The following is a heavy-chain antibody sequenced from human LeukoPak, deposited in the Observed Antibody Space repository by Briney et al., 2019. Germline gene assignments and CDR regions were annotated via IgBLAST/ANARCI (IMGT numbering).Heavy chain of an antibody. Sequence: PSGTLSLTRAVSGGSISSSNWWSWVRQPPGKGLEWIGEIYHSGSTNYNPSLKSRVTISVDKSKNQFSLKLSSVTAADTAVYYCARDSLTTVSTYDAFDIWGQGTMVTVSS. CDR2: IYHSGST. J-gene: IGHJ3*02. D-gene: IGHD4-17*01. CDR1: GGSISSSNW. CDR3: ARDSLTTVSTYDAFDI. V-gene: IGHV4-4*02.